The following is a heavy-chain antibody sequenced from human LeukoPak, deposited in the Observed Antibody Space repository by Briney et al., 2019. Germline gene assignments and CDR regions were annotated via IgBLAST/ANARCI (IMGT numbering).Heavy chain of an antibody. CDR2: INHSGST. CDR1: GGSFSGYY. CDR3: ARARGYSGYDY. D-gene: IGHD5-12*01. Sequence: SETLSLTCAVYGGSFSGYYWSWIRQPPGKGLEWIGEINHSGSTNYNPSLKSRVTISVDTSKNQFSLKLSSVTAADTAVYYCARARGYSGYDYRGQGALVTVSS. V-gene: IGHV4-34*01. J-gene: IGHJ4*02.